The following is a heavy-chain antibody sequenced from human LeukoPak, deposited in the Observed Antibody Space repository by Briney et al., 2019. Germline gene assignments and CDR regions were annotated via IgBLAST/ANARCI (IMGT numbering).Heavy chain of an antibody. CDR2: IYHSGST. J-gene: IGHJ6*02. D-gene: IGHD6-13*01. CDR3: ARSQWGRRQLVGGHGMDV. V-gene: IGHV4-59*12. CDR1: GGSISSYY. Sequence: SETLSLTCTVSGGSISSYYWSWIRQPPGKGLEWIGYIYHSGSTNYNPSLKSRVTISVDTSKNQFSLKLSSVTAADTAVYYCARSQWGRRQLVGGHGMDVWGQGTTVTVSS.